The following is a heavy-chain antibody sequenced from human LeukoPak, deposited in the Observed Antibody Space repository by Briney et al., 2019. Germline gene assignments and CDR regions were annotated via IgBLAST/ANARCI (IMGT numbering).Heavy chain of an antibody. CDR1: GFTFSSYA. V-gene: IGHV3-7*01. D-gene: IGHD1-26*01. CDR2: IKQDGSVK. CDR3: ASGVNSGSYGDAFDI. Sequence: GGSLRLSCAASGFTFSSYAMSWVRQAPGKGLEWVANIKQDGSVKYYVDSVKGRFTISRDNAKNSLYLQMNSLRAEDTAVYYCASGVNSGSYGDAFDIWGQGTMVTVSS. J-gene: IGHJ3*02.